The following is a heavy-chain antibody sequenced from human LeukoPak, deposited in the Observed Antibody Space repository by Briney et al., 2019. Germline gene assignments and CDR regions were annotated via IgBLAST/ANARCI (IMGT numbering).Heavy chain of an antibody. Sequence: GGSLRLSCAASGFTFSSYAMSWVRQAPGKGLEWVSAISGSGGSTYYADSVKGRFTISRDNFKNTLYLQMNSLRAEDTAVYFCAKAYSSSWYKDAFDMWGQGTMVTVSS. CDR2: ISGSGGST. V-gene: IGHV3-23*01. D-gene: IGHD6-13*01. J-gene: IGHJ3*02. CDR1: GFTFSSYA. CDR3: AKAYSSSWYKDAFDM.